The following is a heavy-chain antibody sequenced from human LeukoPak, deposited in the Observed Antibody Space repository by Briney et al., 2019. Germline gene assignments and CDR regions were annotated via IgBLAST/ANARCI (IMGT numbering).Heavy chain of an antibody. J-gene: IGHJ4*02. Sequence: LETLSLTCAVYGGSFSGYSWNWIRQPPVKGLEWIGEINHSGGTNYNPSLKSRVTISVDTSKKQFSLKLSSVTAADTAVYYCARGVDYYGVWGQGTLVTVSS. CDR2: INHSGGT. D-gene: IGHD3-10*01. CDR1: GGSFSGYS. CDR3: ARGVDYYGV. V-gene: IGHV4-34*01.